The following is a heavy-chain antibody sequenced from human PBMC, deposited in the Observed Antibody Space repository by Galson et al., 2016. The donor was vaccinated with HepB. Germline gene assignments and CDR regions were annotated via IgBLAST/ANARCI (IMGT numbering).Heavy chain of an antibody. CDR3: VRGRTATPGCFDS. J-gene: IGHJ4*02. CDR1: GDSVSSNITA. V-gene: IGHV6-1*01. CDR2: TYYRSKWSN. Sequence: CAISGDSVSSNITAWNWIRQSPSRGLEWLGRTYYRSKWSNDYALSVKSRVTISSDTSKNHLSLQLNSVTPEDTAVYYCVRGRTATPGCFDSWGQGTPVTGST. D-gene: IGHD2-21*02.